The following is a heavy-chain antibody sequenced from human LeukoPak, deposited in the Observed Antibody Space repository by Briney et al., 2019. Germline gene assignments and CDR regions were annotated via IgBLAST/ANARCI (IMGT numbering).Heavy chain of an antibody. CDR1: GGSISSSSYY. Sequence: PSETLSLTCTVSGGSISSSSYYWGWIRQPPGKGLEWIGSIYYSGSTYYNPSLKSRVTISVDTSKNQFSLKLSSVTAADTAVYYCARTLRNGAFNIGFDYWGQGTLVTVSS. CDR2: IYYSGST. J-gene: IGHJ4*02. D-gene: IGHD2-8*01. CDR3: ARTLRNGAFNIGFDY. V-gene: IGHV4-39*07.